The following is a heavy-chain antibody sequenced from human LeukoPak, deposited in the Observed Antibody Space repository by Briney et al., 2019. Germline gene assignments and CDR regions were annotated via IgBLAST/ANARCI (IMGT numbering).Heavy chain of an antibody. CDR3: ARGPNFYGSGSSDAFDI. CDR2: VNPNSGNT. V-gene: IGHV1-8*01. J-gene: IGHJ3*02. Sequence: ASVKVSRKGSGYTFTSYDLKWVRQATRQGLEWMGWVNPNSGNTGYAQKVECRVTMTRNTSMSTAYMELSSLRSEDTAVYYCARGPNFYGSGSSDAFDIWGQGTMVTVSS. CDR1: GYTFTSYD. D-gene: IGHD3-10*01.